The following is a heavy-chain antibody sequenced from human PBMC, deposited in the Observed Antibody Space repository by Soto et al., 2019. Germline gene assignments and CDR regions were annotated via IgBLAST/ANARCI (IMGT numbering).Heavy chain of an antibody. V-gene: IGHV3-21*01. D-gene: IGHD3-16*01. J-gene: IGHJ6*02. Sequence: GGSLRLSCAASGFNFNSYTINWVRQAPGKRLEWLSSISSSGYIFSTDSGRGRFTISRDNAKNSVYLQINSLRVEDTAVYYCVGALTYEVPYYYYGMDVRGQGTTVTVSS. CDR1: GFNFNSYT. CDR2: ISSSGYI. CDR3: VGALTYEVPYYYYGMDV.